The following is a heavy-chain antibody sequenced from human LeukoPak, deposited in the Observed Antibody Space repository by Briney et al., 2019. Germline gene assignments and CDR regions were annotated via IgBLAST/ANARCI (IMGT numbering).Heavy chain of an antibody. Sequence: PSETLSLTCAVSGGSISSSNWWSWVRQPPGKGLEWIGEIYHSGSTNYNPSLKSRVTISVDKSKNQFSLKLSSVTAADTAVYYCASGPYSSGFYYYGMDVWGQGTTVTVSS. CDR3: ASGPYSSGFYYYGMDV. CDR1: GGSISSSNW. J-gene: IGHJ6*02. D-gene: IGHD6-19*01. CDR2: IYHSGST. V-gene: IGHV4-4*02.